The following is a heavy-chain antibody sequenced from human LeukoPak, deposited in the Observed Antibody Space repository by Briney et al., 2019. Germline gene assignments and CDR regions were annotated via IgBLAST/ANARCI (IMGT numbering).Heavy chain of an antibody. V-gene: IGHV3-7*01. CDR2: IKPDGTET. D-gene: IGHD4-17*01. CDR3: ARDIFFDYGIA. J-gene: IGHJ5*02. Sequence: GGSLRLSCAASGFTFSNFWMSWVRQAPGKGLEWVANIKPDGTETYYVDSVKGRFTISRDNAKRSVYLQMNSLGTEDTALYYCARDIFFDYGIAWGRGTLVIVSS. CDR1: GFTFSNFW.